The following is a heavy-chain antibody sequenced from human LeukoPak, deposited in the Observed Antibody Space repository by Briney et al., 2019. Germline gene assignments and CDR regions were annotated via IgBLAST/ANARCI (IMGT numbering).Heavy chain of an antibody. V-gene: IGHV1-2*02. CDR1: GYTFTGYY. J-gene: IGHJ3*02. D-gene: IGHD3-22*01. CDR2: INPNSGGT. CDR3: ARATGMYYYDSSGYLLI. Sequence: ASVKVSCKASGYTFTGYYMHWVRQAPGQGLEWMGWINPNSGGTNYAQKFQGRVTMTRDTSISTAYMELSRLRSDDTTVYYCARATGMYYYDSSGYLLIWGQGTMVTVSS.